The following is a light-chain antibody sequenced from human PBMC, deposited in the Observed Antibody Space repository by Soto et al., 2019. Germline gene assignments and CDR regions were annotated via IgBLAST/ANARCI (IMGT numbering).Light chain of an antibody. Sequence: ETVLTQSPATLSLSPGERATLSCRASQSISNSLAWYQHKPGQAPRLLIYDASNRATGIPARFSGSGSGTDFTLTISSLVPEDFAVYYCQQRSNWPLFGGGTKVEIE. CDR1: QSISNS. CDR3: QQRSNWPL. V-gene: IGKV3-11*01. J-gene: IGKJ4*01. CDR2: DAS.